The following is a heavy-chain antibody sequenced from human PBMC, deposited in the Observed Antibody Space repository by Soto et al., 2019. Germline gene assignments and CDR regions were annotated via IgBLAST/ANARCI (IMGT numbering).Heavy chain of an antibody. CDR2: IRQSGDRS. V-gene: IGHV3-23*01. J-gene: IGHJ4*02. CDR1: GFIFSNFA. D-gene: IGHD3-10*01. CDR3: VTAVRTRLDN. Sequence: GGSLRLSCAASGFIFSNFAMYWVRRAPGKGLEWVSSIRQSGDRSSYADSAKGRFTISRDNSKNTLYLQMNGLRLDDTAGYYCVTAVRTRLDNWAPGTLVTFSS.